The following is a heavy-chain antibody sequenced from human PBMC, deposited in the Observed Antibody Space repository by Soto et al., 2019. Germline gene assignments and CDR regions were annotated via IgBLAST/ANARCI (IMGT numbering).Heavy chain of an antibody. CDR2: IYHSGST. CDR3: ASVGTGYSSGWLDY. D-gene: IGHD6-19*01. V-gene: IGHV4-4*02. J-gene: IGHJ4*02. CDR1: GCSISSSNW. Sequence: XETLSLTCAVAGCSISSSNWWSWVRQPPGKGLEWIGEIYHSGSTNYNPSLKSRVTISVDKSKNQFSLKLSSVTATDTAVYYCASVGTGYSSGWLDYWGQGTLVTVSS.